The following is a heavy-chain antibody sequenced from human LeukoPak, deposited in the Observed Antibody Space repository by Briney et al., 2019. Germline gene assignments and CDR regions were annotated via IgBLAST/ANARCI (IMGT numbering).Heavy chain of an antibody. D-gene: IGHD5-12*01. J-gene: IGHJ4*02. CDR1: GGSISSYY. CDR3: ARAVSGYDVFFDY. Sequence: SETLSLTCTVSGGSISSYYWSWIRQPPGKGLEWIGYIYYSGSTNYNPSLKSRVTISVDTSKNQFSLKLSSVTAADTAVYYCARAVSGYDVFFDYWGQGTLVTVSS. CDR2: IYYSGST. V-gene: IGHV4-59*01.